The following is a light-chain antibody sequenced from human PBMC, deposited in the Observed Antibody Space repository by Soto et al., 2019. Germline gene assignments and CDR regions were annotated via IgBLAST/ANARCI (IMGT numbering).Light chain of an antibody. CDR2: DVS. V-gene: IGLV2-14*03. J-gene: IGLJ1*01. CDR3: YSYTSSSTYV. Sequence: QSVLTQPASVSGSPGQSITISCTGTSSDVGGYNYVSWYQQHPAKAPKVMIYDVSNRPSGVSNRFSGSKSGNTAPLTISGLQAEDEADYYCYSYTSSSTYVFGTGTKVTVL. CDR1: SSDVGGYNY.